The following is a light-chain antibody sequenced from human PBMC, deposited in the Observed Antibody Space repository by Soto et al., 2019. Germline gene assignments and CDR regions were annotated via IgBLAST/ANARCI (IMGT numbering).Light chain of an antibody. Sequence: QSALTQPASVSGSPGQSITISCSGTSSDVGGHNLVTWYQQNPGKAPKLMIYEVSNRPSGVSNRFSGSKSGNTASLTISGLHAEDEADYYCSSYTSSNSWVFGGGTKLTVL. CDR1: SSDVGGHNL. CDR3: SSYTSSNSWV. CDR2: EVS. V-gene: IGLV2-14*01. J-gene: IGLJ3*02.